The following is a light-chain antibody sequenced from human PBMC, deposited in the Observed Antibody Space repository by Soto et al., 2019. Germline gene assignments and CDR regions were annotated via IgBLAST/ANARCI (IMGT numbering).Light chain of an antibody. J-gene: IGKJ3*01. Sequence: PGERATLSCRASQSVGSFLAWYQQKSGQAPRLLIYDASNRAPGIPARFSGSGSGTDFPLTISSLEPEDFAVYYCQHRSNWLGTFGPGTKVDIK. CDR1: QSVGSF. CDR3: QHRSNWLGT. V-gene: IGKV3-11*01. CDR2: DAS.